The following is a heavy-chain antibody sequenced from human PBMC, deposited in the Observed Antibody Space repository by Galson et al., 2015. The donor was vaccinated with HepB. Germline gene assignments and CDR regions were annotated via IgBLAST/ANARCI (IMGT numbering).Heavy chain of an antibody. Sequence: SLRLSCAASGFTFSHYAMHWVRQAPGKGLEWVATISYDGSNKYYADPVRGRFTISRDNSKNTVSLQMNSLSPEATAVYYCARENSGTYCGYFDYWGQGTLVTVSS. J-gene: IGHJ4*02. CDR2: ISYDGSNK. V-gene: IGHV3-30-3*01. CDR1: GFTFSHYA. CDR3: ARENSGTYCGYFDY. D-gene: IGHD1-26*01.